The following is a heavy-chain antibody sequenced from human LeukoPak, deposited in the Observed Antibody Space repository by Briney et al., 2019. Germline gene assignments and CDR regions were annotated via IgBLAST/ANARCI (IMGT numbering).Heavy chain of an antibody. Sequence: GGSLRLSCAASGFTFSSYAMSWVRQAPGKGLEWVSAISGSGGSTYYADSVKGRFTISRDNSKNTLYLQMNSLRAEDTAVYYCAEGDSSSSWGANDYWGQGTLVTVSS. CDR1: GFTFSSYA. J-gene: IGHJ4*02. CDR3: AEGDSSSSWGANDY. V-gene: IGHV3-23*01. D-gene: IGHD6-6*01. CDR2: ISGSGGST.